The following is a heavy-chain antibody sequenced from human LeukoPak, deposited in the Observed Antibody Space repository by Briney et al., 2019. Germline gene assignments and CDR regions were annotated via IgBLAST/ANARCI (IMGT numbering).Heavy chain of an antibody. V-gene: IGHV3-21*01. Sequence: GGSLRVSCAASGFTFSSYSMNWVRQAPGKGLEWVSSISSSSSYIYYADSVKGRFTISRDNAKNSLYLQMNSLRAEDTAVYYCAREASVRYSSSWLTPSNWFDPWGQGTLVTVSS. CDR3: AREASVRYSSSWLTPSNWFDP. CDR2: ISSSSSYI. J-gene: IGHJ5*02. CDR1: GFTFSSYS. D-gene: IGHD6-13*01.